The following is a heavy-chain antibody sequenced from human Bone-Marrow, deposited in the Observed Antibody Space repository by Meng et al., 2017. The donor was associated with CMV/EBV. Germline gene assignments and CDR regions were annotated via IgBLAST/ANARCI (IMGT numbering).Heavy chain of an antibody. CDR3: ARAQRWDIWFDP. J-gene: IGHJ5*02. Sequence: ASVKVSCKASGYTFTSYGISWVRQAPGQGLEWMGWINTYSCYTNYAQKLQGRVTMTTDTSTSTAYMELRSLRSDDTAVYYCARAQRWDIWFDPWGQGTLVTVSS. D-gene: IGHD4-23*01. CDR2: INTYSCYT. V-gene: IGHV1-18*01. CDR1: GYTFTSYG.